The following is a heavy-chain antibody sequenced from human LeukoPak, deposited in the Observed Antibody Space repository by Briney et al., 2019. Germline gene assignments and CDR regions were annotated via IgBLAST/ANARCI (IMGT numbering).Heavy chain of an antibody. D-gene: IGHD1-26*01. CDR3: ARGGRSGSYTYYFDY. CDR2: VHYSGTT. Sequence: ASETLSLPCTVSGGNISGYYWSWIRQPPGQGLEWIGNVHYSGTTNYSPSLKSRVTISVDSSKKQFSLKLTSVTAADTAVYYCARGGRSGSYTYYFDYWGLGSLVTVSS. V-gene: IGHV4-59*01. J-gene: IGHJ4*02. CDR1: GGNISGYY.